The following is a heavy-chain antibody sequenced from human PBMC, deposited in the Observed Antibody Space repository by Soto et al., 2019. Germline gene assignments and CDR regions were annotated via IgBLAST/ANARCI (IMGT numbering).Heavy chain of an antibody. CDR3: ARGITMVRGVIA. CDR2: IIPIFGTA. V-gene: IGHV1-69*12. Sequence: QVQLVQSGAEVKKPGSSVKVSCKASGGTFSSYAISWVRQAPGQGLEWMGGIIPIFGTANYAQKFQGGVTINADEYTSTAYMELSSLRSEDTAVYYCARGITMVRGVIAWGQGTMVTVSS. D-gene: IGHD3-10*01. CDR1: GGTFSSYA. J-gene: IGHJ3*01.